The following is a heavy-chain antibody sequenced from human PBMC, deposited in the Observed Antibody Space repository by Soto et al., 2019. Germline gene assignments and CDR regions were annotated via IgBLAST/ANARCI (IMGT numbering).Heavy chain of an antibody. CDR3: VREKRVVGATTFYYFYGMYV. V-gene: IGHV1-3*01. Sequence: ASVKVSCKASGYTFTSYAMHWVRQAPGQRLEWMGWINAGNGNTKYSQKFQGRVTITRDTSASTAYMELSSLRSEDTSVYYCVREKRVVGATTFYYFYGMYVWGQGTTVTVAS. D-gene: IGHD1-26*01. J-gene: IGHJ6*02. CDR1: GYTFTSYA. CDR2: INAGNGNT.